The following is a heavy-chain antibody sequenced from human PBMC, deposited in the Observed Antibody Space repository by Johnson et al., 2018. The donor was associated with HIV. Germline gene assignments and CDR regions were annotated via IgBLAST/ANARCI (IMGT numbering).Heavy chain of an antibody. CDR2: ISWNSGSI. Sequence: VQLVESGGGLVQPGRSLRLSCAASGFTFDDYAMHWVRQAPGKGLEWVSGISWNSGSIGYADSVKGRFTISRDNSKNTLYLQMNSLRADDTAVYFCARGGPLTMVQDALDTWGQGTMVIVSA. CDR3: ARGGPLTMVQDALDT. CDR1: GFTFDDYA. D-gene: IGHD3-10*01. J-gene: IGHJ3*02. V-gene: IGHV3-9*01.